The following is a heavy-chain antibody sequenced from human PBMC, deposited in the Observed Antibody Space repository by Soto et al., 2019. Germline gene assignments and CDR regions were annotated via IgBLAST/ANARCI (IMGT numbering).Heavy chain of an antibody. Sequence: ASVKVSCKASGYTFTSYAMHWVRQAPGQRLEWMGWISAYNGNTNYAQKLQGRVTITRDTSASTAYMELSSLRSEDTAVYYCACTMIVVVPDFDYWGQGTLVTVSS. CDR2: ISAYNGNT. J-gene: IGHJ4*02. V-gene: IGHV1-3*01. CDR3: ACTMIVVVPDFDY. CDR1: GYTFTSYA. D-gene: IGHD3-22*01.